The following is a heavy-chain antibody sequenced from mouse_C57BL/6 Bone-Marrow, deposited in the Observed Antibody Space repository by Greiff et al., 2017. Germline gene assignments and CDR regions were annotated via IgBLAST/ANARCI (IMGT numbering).Heavy chain of an antibody. J-gene: IGHJ3*01. D-gene: IGHD1-1*01. CDR1: GYSITSGYY. Sequence: EVQLQESGPGLVKPSQSLSLTCSVTGYSITSGYYWNWLRQFPGNKLEWRGYISYDGSNNYNPSLKNRISLTRYTYKHKFFLKLNSVTTEDTATYYCARDARVVGFAYWGQGTLVTVSA. CDR2: ISYDGSN. CDR3: ARDARVVGFAY. V-gene: IGHV3-6*01.